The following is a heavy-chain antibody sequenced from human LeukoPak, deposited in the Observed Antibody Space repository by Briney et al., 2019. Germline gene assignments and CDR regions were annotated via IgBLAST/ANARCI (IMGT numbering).Heavy chain of an antibody. CDR1: GFTFSSYW. J-gene: IGHJ4*02. V-gene: IGHV3-7*05. D-gene: IGHD2-2*01. CDR3: ARDLLSSTSCSADY. Sequence: PGGSLRLSCAASGFTFSSYWMSWVRQAPGKGLEWVANIKQDGSEKYYVDSVKGRFTISRDNAKNSLYLQMNSLRAEDTAVYYCARDLLSSTSCSADYWGQGTLVTVSS. CDR2: IKQDGSEK.